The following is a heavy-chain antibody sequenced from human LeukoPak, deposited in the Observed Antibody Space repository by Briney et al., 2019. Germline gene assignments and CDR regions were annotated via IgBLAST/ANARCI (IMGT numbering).Heavy chain of an antibody. CDR1: GFTFSNYW. V-gene: IGHV3-7*01. CDR3: ARVSLSSGCLSN. J-gene: IGHJ4*02. D-gene: IGHD6-19*01. Sequence: GGSLRLSCAASGFTFSNYWMTWVRQAPGKGLEWVANIKKDGSEKNYVDSVKGRFTISRDNAKNTLFLQMNGLRAEDTAVYYCARVSLSSGCLSNWGQGTLVTVSS. CDR2: IKKDGSEK.